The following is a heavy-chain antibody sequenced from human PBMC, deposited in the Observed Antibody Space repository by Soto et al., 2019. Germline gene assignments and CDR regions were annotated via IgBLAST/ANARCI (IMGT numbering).Heavy chain of an antibody. CDR3: ARPRGYGIFDAFDI. CDR1: GFSFSTYA. Sequence: GGSLRLSCAASGFSFSTYAMNWVRQVPGKGLEWVSGISGSTTFYADSVRGRFTISRDNSINTLYLQMSSLRTEDTAVYFCARPRGYGIFDAFDIWGQGTMVTVSS. CDR2: ISGSTT. D-gene: IGHD1-1*01. J-gene: IGHJ3*02. V-gene: IGHV3-23*01.